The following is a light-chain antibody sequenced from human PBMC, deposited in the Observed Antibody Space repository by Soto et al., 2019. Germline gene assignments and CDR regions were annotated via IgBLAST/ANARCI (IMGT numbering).Light chain of an antibody. CDR1: QSVSSN. Sequence: ETLMSQSPATLSVSPGERATLSCRAGQSVSSNLAWYQQKPGQAPRLLIYGASTRATGVPGRFSGSGSGTDFTLTISRLDPEDFAVYYCQQYGRSSLTFGGGTKVDI. CDR2: GAS. V-gene: IGKV3-15*01. J-gene: IGKJ4*01. CDR3: QQYGRSSLT.